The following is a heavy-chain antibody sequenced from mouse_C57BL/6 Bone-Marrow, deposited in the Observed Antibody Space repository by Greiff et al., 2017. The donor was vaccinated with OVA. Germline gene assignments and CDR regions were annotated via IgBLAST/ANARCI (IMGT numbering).Heavy chain of an antibody. V-gene: IGHV2-2*01. J-gene: IGHJ2*01. CDR3: ARKPLGY. CDR1: GFSLTSYG. Sequence: QVQLQQSGPGLVQPSQSLSITCTASGFSLTSYGVHWVRQSPGKGLEWLGVIWSGGSTDYNSAFISRLSISKDNSKSQVFFKMNSLQADDTARYYCARKPLGYWGQGTTLTVSS. CDR2: IWSGGST.